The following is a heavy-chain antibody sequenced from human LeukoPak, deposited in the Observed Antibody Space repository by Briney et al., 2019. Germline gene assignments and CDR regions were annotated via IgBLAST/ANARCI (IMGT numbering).Heavy chain of an antibody. V-gene: IGHV4-34*01. CDR1: GGSFSGYY. D-gene: IGHD2-8*01. CDR2: INHSGST. Sequence: SETLSLTCAVYGGSFSGYYWSWIRQPPGKGLEWIGEINHSGSTNYNPSLKSRVTISVDTSKNQFSLKLSSVTAADTAVYYCARRLIRHAFDIWGQGTMVTVSS. CDR3: ARRLIRHAFDI. J-gene: IGHJ3*02.